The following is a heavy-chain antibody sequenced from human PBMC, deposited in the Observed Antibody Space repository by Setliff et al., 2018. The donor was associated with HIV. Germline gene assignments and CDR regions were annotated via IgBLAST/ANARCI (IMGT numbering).Heavy chain of an antibody. CDR2: IYYSGST. CDR3: ARDDSSGYYYHFDY. CDR1: GGSISSYY. J-gene: IGHJ4*02. D-gene: IGHD3-22*01. V-gene: IGHV4-59*01. Sequence: SETLSLTCTVSGGSISSYYWSRIRQPPGKGLEWIGYIYYSGSTNYNPSLKSRVTISVDTSKNQFSLKLSSVTAADTAVYYCARDDSSGYYYHFDYWGRGTLVTVSS.